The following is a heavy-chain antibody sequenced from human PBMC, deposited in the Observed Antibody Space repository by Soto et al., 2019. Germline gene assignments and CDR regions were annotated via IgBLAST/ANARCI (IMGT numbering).Heavy chain of an antibody. CDR3: ATRVDDYIWGSYRY. CDR2: FDPEDGET. J-gene: IGHJ4*02. Sequence: ASVKVSCKVSGYTLTELSMHWVRQAPGKGLEWMGGFDPEDGETIYAQKFQGRVTMTEDTSTDTAYMELSSLRSEDTAVYYCATRVDDYIWGSYRYWGQGTLVTVSS. D-gene: IGHD3-16*02. V-gene: IGHV1-24*01. CDR1: GYTLTELS.